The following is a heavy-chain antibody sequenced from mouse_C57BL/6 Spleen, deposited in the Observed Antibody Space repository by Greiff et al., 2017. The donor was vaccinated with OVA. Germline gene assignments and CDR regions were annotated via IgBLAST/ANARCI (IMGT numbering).Heavy chain of an antibody. V-gene: IGHV1-64*01. CDR3: ARSLYDGYPPFAY. J-gene: IGHJ3*01. D-gene: IGHD2-3*01. CDR2: IHPNSGSN. Sequence: QVQLQQPGAELVKPGASVKLSCKASGYTFTSYWMHWVKQRPGQGLEWIGMIHPNSGSNNYNEKFKSKATLTVDKSSSTAYMQISSLTSDDSAVYYCARSLYDGYPPFAYWGQGTLVTVSA. CDR1: GYTFTSYW.